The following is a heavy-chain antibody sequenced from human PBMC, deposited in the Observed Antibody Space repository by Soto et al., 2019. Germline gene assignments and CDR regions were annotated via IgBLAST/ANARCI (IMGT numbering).Heavy chain of an antibody. V-gene: IGHV4-30-4*01. D-gene: IGHD3-16*01. CDR2: IYYSGST. CDR1: GGSISSGDYY. J-gene: IGHJ6*02. CDR3: ASFGDYYYYGMDV. Sequence: SETLSLTCTVSGGSISSGDYYWSWIRQPPGKGLEWIGYIYYSGSTYYNTSLKSRVTISVDTSKNQFSLKLSSVTAADTAVYYCASFGDYYYYGMDVWGQGTTVTVSS.